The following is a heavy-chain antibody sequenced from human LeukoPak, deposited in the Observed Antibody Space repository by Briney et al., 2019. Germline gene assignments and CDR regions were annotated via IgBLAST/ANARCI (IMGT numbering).Heavy chain of an antibody. CDR2: INHSGST. J-gene: IGHJ4*02. Sequence: VXXXSXXGYXWSWIRQPPGKGXEWIGEINHSGSTNYNPSLKSRVTISLDXXKNQLSLKLTSVNAADTAVYYCXXXXXXTTAQSTFDYWGQGALVTVSS. CDR3: XXXXXXTTAQSTFDY. D-gene: IGHD4-17*01. V-gene: IGHV4-34*03. CDR1: XXSXXGYX.